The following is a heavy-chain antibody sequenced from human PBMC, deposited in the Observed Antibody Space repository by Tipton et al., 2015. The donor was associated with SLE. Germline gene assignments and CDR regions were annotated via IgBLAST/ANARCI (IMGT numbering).Heavy chain of an antibody. CDR2: INHSGST. D-gene: IGHD6-13*01. Sequence: TLSLTCAVYGGSFSGYYWSWIRQPPGKGLEWIGEINHSGSTNYNPSLKSRVTISVDTSKNQFSLKLSSVTAADTAVYYCAREEEQQLGRGSFDYWGQGTLVTVSS. CDR1: GGSFSGYY. V-gene: IGHV4-34*01. J-gene: IGHJ4*02. CDR3: AREEEQQLGRGSFDY.